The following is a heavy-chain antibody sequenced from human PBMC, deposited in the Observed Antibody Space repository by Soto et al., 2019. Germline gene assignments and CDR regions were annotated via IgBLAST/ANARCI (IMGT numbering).Heavy chain of an antibody. V-gene: IGHV3-23*01. CDR2: ISDSGVTT. J-gene: IGHJ4*02. CDR3: AKAGVLYGGHRSGSFDC. D-gene: IGHD3-10*01. CDR1: GFTFSNFA. Sequence: GGSLRLSCAASGFTFSNFAMSWVRQAPGKGLEWVSTISDSGVTTYSADSVKGRFTISRDNSKYTPFLQVNSLRAEDTAVYFCAKAGVLYGGHRSGSFDCWGQGTLVTVSS.